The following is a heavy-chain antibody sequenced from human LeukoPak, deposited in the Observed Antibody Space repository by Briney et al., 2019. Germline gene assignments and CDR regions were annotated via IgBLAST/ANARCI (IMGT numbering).Heavy chain of an antibody. CDR2: ISGSGGST. CDR1: GFTFSSYA. CDR3: AKGGKQLLSFDY. Sequence: GGSLRLSCAASGFTFSSYAMSWVRQAPRKGLEWVSAISGSGGSTYYADSVKGRFTISRDNSKNTLYLQMNSLRAEDTAVYYCAKGGKQLLSFDYWGQGTLVTVSS. V-gene: IGHV3-23*01. D-gene: IGHD2-2*01. J-gene: IGHJ4*02.